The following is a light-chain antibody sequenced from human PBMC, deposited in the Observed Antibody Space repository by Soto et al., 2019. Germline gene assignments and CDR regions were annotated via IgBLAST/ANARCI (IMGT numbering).Light chain of an antibody. J-gene: IGKJ5*01. CDR3: QQSYSTPSIT. Sequence: DIQMTQSPSSLSASVGDRVTITCRASQTMTSYLNWYQQKPGKAPKLLIYAASSLQSGVPSRFSGSGSGTDFTLTISSLQPEDFATYYCQQSYSTPSITFGQGTRLEI. CDR1: QTMTSY. CDR2: AAS. V-gene: IGKV1-39*01.